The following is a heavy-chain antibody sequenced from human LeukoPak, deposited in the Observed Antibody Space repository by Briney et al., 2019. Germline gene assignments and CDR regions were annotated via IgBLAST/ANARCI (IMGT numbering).Heavy chain of an antibody. Sequence: GGSLRLSCAASGFTFSSYGMHGVRQAPGKGLEGVAVIWYDGSNKYYADSVKGRFTISRDNSKNTLYLQMNSLRAEDTAVYYCARDHYYGSGRLVRYYYGMDVWGQGTTVTVSS. CDR2: IWYDGSNK. J-gene: IGHJ6*02. CDR1: GFTFSSYG. CDR3: ARDHYYGSGRLVRYYYGMDV. D-gene: IGHD3-10*01. V-gene: IGHV3-33*01.